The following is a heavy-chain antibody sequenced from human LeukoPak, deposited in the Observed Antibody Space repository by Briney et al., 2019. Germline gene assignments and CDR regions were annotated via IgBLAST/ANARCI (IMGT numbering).Heavy chain of an antibody. V-gene: IGHV3-21*01. CDR1: GFTFSSYS. CDR2: ISSSSSYI. D-gene: IGHD5-12*01. CDR3: ARDRSGYNAFDI. Sequence: GGSLRLPCAASGFTFSSYSMNWVRQAPGKVLEWVSSISSSSSYIYYADSVKGRFTISRDNAKNSLYLQMNSLRAGDTAVYYCARDRSGYNAFDIWGQGTMVTVSS. J-gene: IGHJ3*02.